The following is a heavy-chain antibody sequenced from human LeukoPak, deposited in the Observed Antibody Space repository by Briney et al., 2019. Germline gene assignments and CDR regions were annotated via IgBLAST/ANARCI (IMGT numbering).Heavy chain of an antibody. CDR3: XRXXIRDGYPYTNYFDY. Sequence: SETLSLTCAVSGGSISSGGYSWSWIRQPPGKGLEWIGYIYHSGSTYYNPSLKSRVTISVDRSKNQFSLKLSSVTAADTAVYXXXRXXIRDGYPYTNYFDYWGQGTLVTVSS. D-gene: IGHD5-24*01. CDR2: IYHSGST. J-gene: IGHJ4*02. CDR1: GGSISSGGYS. V-gene: IGHV4-30-2*01.